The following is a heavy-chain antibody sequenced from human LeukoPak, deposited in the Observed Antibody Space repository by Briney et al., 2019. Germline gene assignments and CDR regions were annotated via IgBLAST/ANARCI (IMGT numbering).Heavy chain of an antibody. Sequence: SVKVSCKASGGTFSSYAISWVRQAPGQGLEWMGRIILILGIANYAQKFQGRVTITADKSTSTAYMELSSLRSEDTAVYYCVGSSGWYSHYFDYWGQGTLVTVSS. J-gene: IGHJ4*02. V-gene: IGHV1-69*04. D-gene: IGHD6-19*01. CDR2: IILILGIA. CDR1: GGTFSSYA. CDR3: VGSSGWYSHYFDY.